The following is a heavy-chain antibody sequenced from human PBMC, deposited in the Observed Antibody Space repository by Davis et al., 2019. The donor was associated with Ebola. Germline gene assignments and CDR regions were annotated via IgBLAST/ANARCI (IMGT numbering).Heavy chain of an antibody. Sequence: AASVKVSCKASGYTFTSYDINWVRQATGQGLEWMGWMNPNSGNTGYAQKFQGRVTMTRNTSISTAYMELSSLRSEDTAVYYCARDPGYCSSTSCYGYGMDVWGQGTTVTVSS. D-gene: IGHD2-2*01. J-gene: IGHJ6*02. V-gene: IGHV1-8*01. CDR1: GYTFTSYD. CDR2: MNPNSGNT. CDR3: ARDPGYCSSTSCYGYGMDV.